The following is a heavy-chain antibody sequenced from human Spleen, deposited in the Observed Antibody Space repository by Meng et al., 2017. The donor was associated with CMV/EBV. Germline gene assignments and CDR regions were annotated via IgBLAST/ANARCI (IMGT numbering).Heavy chain of an antibody. CDR3: ARDVGEWLPLN. D-gene: IGHD3-10*01. CDR2: ISSNGNTI. V-gene: IGHV3-48*03. J-gene: IGHJ4*02. Sequence: GGSLRLSCAVYGGSFSGYEMNWVRQAPGKGLEWVSYISSNGNTIHYADSVKGRFTISRDNAKNSLYLQMNSLRAEDTAVYYCARDVGEWLPLNWGQGTLVTVSS. CDR1: GGSFSGYE.